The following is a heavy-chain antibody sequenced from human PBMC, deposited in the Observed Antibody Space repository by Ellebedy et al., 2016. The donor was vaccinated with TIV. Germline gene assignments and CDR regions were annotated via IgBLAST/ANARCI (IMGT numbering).Heavy chain of an antibody. CDR2: ISSSSTHI. CDR1: GFTFSSYS. CDR3: ARDGSTYSYDLFDF. Sequence: GGSLRLSXAASGFTFSSYSMNWVRQAPGKGLEWVSSISSSSTHIYYADSVKGRFTISRDNAKNSLNLQMNSLRAEDTAVYYCARDGSTYSYDLFDFWGQGTLVTVSS. J-gene: IGHJ4*02. D-gene: IGHD5-18*01. V-gene: IGHV3-21*01.